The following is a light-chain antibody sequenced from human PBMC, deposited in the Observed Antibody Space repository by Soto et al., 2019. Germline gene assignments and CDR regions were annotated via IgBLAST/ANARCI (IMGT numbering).Light chain of an antibody. Sequence: QSALIQPASVSGSPGQSITISCTGTSRDVCGSNYVSGYQHHPHRAPTLLIYEVSYRPSGVSSRFSGSKSGNTASLTISGLQAEDDADYYCSSYTSSNALEVFGVGTKLTVL. J-gene: IGLJ1*01. CDR2: EVS. V-gene: IGLV2-14*01. CDR3: SSYTSSNALEV. CDR1: SRDVCGSNY.